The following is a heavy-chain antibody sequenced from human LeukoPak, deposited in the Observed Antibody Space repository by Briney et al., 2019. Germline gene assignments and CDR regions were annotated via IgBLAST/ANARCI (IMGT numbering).Heavy chain of an antibody. Sequence: ASVKVSCKASGYTFTTYYMHWVRQAPGQGLEWMGWISAYNGNTNYAQKLQGRVTTTTDTSTSTAYMELRSLRSDDTAVYYCAIRQRGYSSSWYWFDPWGQGTLVTVSS. CDR2: ISAYNGNT. CDR3: AIRQRGYSSSWYWFDP. J-gene: IGHJ5*02. CDR1: GYTFTTYY. V-gene: IGHV1-18*04. D-gene: IGHD6-13*01.